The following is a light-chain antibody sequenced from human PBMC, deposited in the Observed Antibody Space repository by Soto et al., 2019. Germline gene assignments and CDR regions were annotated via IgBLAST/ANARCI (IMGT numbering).Light chain of an antibody. CDR2: EGT. V-gene: IGLV2-23*01. CDR1: TSDVGGYNL. Sequence: QSALTQPASVSGSPGQSITISCSGTTSDVGGYNLVSWYQQHTAKAPKLLIYEGTHRPSGVSSRFSGSKSGNTASLTISGLQAEDEADYYCCSYASSSSYVFGTGTKLTVL. CDR3: CSYASSSSYV. J-gene: IGLJ1*01.